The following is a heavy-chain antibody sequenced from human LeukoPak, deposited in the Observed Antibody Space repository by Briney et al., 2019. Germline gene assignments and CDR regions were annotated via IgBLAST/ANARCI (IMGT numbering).Heavy chain of an antibody. Sequence: GGSLRLSCAASGFTFSSYAMSWVRQAPGKGLEWVSTIIGSGGDTYYADSVKGRFTISRDTSKNTLYLQMKSLRAEDTAVYYCAKAWAAAGTFASWGQGTLVTVSS. J-gene: IGHJ4*02. CDR3: AKAWAAAGTFAS. CDR1: GFTFSSYA. V-gene: IGHV3-23*01. CDR2: IIGSGGDT. D-gene: IGHD6-13*01.